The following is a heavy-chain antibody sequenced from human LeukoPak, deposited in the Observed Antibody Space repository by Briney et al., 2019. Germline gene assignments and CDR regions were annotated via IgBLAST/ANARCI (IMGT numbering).Heavy chain of an antibody. D-gene: IGHD2/OR15-2a*01. Sequence: SETLSLTCTVSGGSIRSFSYYWGWIRQPPGKGLEWIGTIYYSGSTYYNPSLKSRVTMSVDTSKNQFSLRLRSVMPADTAEYFCARDRVTILSSYSSFYMDVWGNGTTVTVSS. V-gene: IGHV4-39*07. CDR1: GGSIRSFSYY. CDR3: ARDRVTILSSYSSFYMDV. CDR2: IYYSGST. J-gene: IGHJ6*03.